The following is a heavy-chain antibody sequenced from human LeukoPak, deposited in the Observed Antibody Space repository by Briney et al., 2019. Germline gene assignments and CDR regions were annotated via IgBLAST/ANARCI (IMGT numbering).Heavy chain of an antibody. D-gene: IGHD2-8*01. V-gene: IGHV3-30*03. CDR3: ATLGYCTNGVCYNYYYYYMDV. CDR2: TSYDGSNK. Sequence: GGSLRLSCAASGFTFSSYCMHWVRQAPGKGLEWVAVTSYDGSNKYYADSVKGRFTISRDNSKNTLYLQMNSLRAEDTAVYYCATLGYCTNGVCYNYYYYYMDVWGKGTTVTVSS. CDR1: GFTFSSYC. J-gene: IGHJ6*03.